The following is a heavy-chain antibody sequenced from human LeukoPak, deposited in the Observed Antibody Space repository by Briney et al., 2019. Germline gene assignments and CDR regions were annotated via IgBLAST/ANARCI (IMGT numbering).Heavy chain of an antibody. CDR2: IIPIFGTA. Sequence: SVKVSCKASGGTFSSYAISWVRQAPGQGLEWVGRIIPIFGTANYAQKFQGRVTITTDESTSTAYMELSSLRSEDTAVYYCARDGPYYYDSSGFDYWGQGTLVTVSS. J-gene: IGHJ4*02. CDR1: GGTFSSYA. CDR3: ARDGPYYYDSSGFDY. V-gene: IGHV1-69*05. D-gene: IGHD3-22*01.